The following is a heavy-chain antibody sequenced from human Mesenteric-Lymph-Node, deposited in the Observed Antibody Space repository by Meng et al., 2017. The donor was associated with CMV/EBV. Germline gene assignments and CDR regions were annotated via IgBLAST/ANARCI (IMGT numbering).Heavy chain of an antibody. J-gene: IGHJ4*02. D-gene: IGHD3-22*01. V-gene: IGHV3-43*01. CDR2: ITWDGDST. Sequence: ETLSLTCAASGFIFDDHTMHWVRQAPGKGLEWVSLITWDGDSTYYADSVKGRFTVSRDDSKNSLYLQMNSLRTEDTALYYCARDYYDTLDYWGQGTLVTVSS. CDR3: ARDYYDTLDY. CDR1: GFIFDDHT.